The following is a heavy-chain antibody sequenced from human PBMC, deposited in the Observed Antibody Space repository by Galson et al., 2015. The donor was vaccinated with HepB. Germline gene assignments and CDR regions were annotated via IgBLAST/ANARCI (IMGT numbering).Heavy chain of an antibody. Sequence: SVKVSCKASGYTFTNYGISWVRQAPGQGLEWMGWISAYNGNTNYAQNVQGRVTMTTDRSTTTAYMELRSLRPDDTAVYYCARGGVPHIGVGVVTDWFDPWGQGTLVTVSS. CDR2: ISAYNGNT. V-gene: IGHV1-18*01. CDR3: ARGGVPHIGVGVVTDWFDP. D-gene: IGHD6-19*01. J-gene: IGHJ5*02. CDR1: GYTFTNYG.